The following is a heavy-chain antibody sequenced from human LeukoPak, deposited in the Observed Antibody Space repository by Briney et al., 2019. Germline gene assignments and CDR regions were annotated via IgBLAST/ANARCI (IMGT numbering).Heavy chain of an antibody. Sequence: GESLKIFCKGSGYSFTSYWIGWVRQMPGKGLEWMGIIYPGDSDTRYSPSFQGQVTISADKSISTAYLQWSSLKASDTAMYYCARMSRNYDFWSGYPDAFDIWGQGTMVTVSS. CDR3: ARMSRNYDFWSGYPDAFDI. D-gene: IGHD3-3*01. CDR2: IYPGDSDT. J-gene: IGHJ3*02. CDR1: GYSFTSYW. V-gene: IGHV5-51*01.